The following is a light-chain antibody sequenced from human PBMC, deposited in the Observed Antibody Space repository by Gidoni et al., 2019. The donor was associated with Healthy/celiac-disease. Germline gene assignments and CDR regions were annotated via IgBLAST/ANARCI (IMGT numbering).Light chain of an antibody. V-gene: IGKV3-15*01. J-gene: IGKJ1*01. Sequence: EIVMTQSPATLSVSPGERATLSCRASQSVSSNLAWYQLKPGQAPRLLIYGASTRATGIPARFSASGSGTEFTLTISSLQSEDFAVYYCHQYNTWPRTFGQGTKVEIK. CDR1: QSVSSN. CDR2: GAS. CDR3: HQYNTWPRT.